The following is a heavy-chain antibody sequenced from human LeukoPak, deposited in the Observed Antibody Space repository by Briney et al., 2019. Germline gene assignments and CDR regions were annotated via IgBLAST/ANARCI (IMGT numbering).Heavy chain of an antibody. D-gene: IGHD2-15*01. CDR2: IYHSGIT. CDR1: GFSISSGYY. Sequence: SETLSLTGTVSGFSISSGYYWGWFRQPPGKGLEWIGSIYHSGITYYNPSLKSRVTMSVDTSKNQFSLKMSSVTAADTAVYYCARWCSGGSCYYNYFDYWGQGTLVTVSS. J-gene: IGHJ4*02. CDR3: ARWCSGGSCYYNYFDY. V-gene: IGHV4-38-2*02.